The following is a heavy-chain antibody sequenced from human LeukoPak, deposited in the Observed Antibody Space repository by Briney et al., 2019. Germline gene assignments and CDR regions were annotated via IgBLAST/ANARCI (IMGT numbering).Heavy chain of an antibody. D-gene: IGHD3-9*01. V-gene: IGHV4-34*01. Sequence: SETLSLSCAVYGGSFSGYYWSWIRQPPGKGLEWIGEINHSGSTNYNPSLKSRVTISVDTSKNQFSLKLSSVTAADTAVYYCARAHWTTYYDILTGYYPKRTYYYFDYWGQGTLVTVSS. CDR3: ARAHWTTYYDILTGYYPKRTYYYFDY. CDR1: GGSFSGYY. CDR2: INHSGST. J-gene: IGHJ4*02.